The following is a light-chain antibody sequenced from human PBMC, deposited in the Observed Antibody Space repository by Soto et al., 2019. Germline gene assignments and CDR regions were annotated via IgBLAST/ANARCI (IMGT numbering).Light chain of an antibody. CDR3: PQYGSSPPTWT. CDR1: QSVSSSY. CDR2: GAS. V-gene: IGKV3-20*01. Sequence: IVSKQPPGNLSLSPGVRAILSCSASQSVSSSYLAWYQQKPGQAPRLLIYGASSRATGIPDRFSGSRSETDFPLTISDVEPEDFAVYYCPQYGSSPPTWTFGQGTKVDIK. J-gene: IGKJ1*01.